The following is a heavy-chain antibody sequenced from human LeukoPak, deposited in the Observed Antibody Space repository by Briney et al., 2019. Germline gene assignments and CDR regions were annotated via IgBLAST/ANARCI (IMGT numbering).Heavy chain of an antibody. J-gene: IGHJ4*02. CDR3: ARRGYYYDTSGYYYFDY. Sequence: PSETLSLTCTVSGGSISSSSYYWGWIRQPPGKGLEWIGSIYYSGSTYYNPSLKSRVTISVDTSKNQFSLKLSSVTAADTAVYYCARRGYYYDTSGYYYFDYWGQGTLVTVSS. CDR1: GGSISSSSYY. D-gene: IGHD3-22*01. CDR2: IYYSGST. V-gene: IGHV4-39*07.